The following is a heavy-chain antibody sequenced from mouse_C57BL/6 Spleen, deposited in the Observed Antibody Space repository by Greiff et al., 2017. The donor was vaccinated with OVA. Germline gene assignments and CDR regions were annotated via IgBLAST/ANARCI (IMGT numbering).Heavy chain of an antibody. J-gene: IGHJ1*03. D-gene: IGHD1-1*01. CDR2: IDPSDSYT. CDR1: GYTFTSYW. CDR3: ARFYYGSRYFDV. Sequence: QVQLQQPGAELVMPGASVKLSCKASGYTFTSYWMHWVKQRPGQGLEWIGEIDPSDSYTNYNQKFKGKSTLTVDKSYSTAYMQLSSLTSEDSAVYYCARFYYGSRYFDVWGTGTTVTVSS. V-gene: IGHV1-69*01.